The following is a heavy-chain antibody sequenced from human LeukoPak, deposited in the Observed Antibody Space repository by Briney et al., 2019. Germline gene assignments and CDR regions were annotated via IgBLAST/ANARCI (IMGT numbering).Heavy chain of an antibody. CDR3: ARDYDSSGTFDY. V-gene: IGHV4-59*12. CDR2: IYYSGST. D-gene: IGHD3-22*01. CDR1: GGSISSYY. Sequence: SETLSLTCTVSGGSISSYYWSWIRQPPGKGLEWIGYIYYSGSTYYNPSLKSRVTISVDTSKNQFSLKLSSVTAADTAVYYCARDYDSSGTFDYWGQGTLVTVSS. J-gene: IGHJ4*02.